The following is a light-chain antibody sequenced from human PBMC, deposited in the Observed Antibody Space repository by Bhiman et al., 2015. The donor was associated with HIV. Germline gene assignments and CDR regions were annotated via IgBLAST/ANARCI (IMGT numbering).Light chain of an antibody. CDR1: SGDVGDYKY. J-gene: IGLJ1*01. CDR3: SSYTSSATYV. CDR2: DVI. V-gene: IGLV2-14*01. Sequence: QSALTQPASVSGSPGQSITISCSGTSGDVGDYKYVSWYQQHPGKTPRLIIYDVIKRPSGVSSRFAGSASGNTASLTISGLQAEDEADYYCSSYTSSATYVFGTWDHGHRP.